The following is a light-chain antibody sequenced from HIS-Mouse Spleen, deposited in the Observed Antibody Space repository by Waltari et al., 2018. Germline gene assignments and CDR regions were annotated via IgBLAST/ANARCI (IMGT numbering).Light chain of an antibody. Sequence: EIVLTQSPATLSLSPGERATLSCRASQSVSSYLAWYQQKPGQGPRRLIYDASNRATGIPARFSGSGAGTDFTLTISSLEPEDFAVYYCQQRSNWPLTFGGGTKVEIK. CDR3: QQRSNWPLT. V-gene: IGKV3-11*01. J-gene: IGKJ4*01. CDR1: QSVSSY. CDR2: DAS.